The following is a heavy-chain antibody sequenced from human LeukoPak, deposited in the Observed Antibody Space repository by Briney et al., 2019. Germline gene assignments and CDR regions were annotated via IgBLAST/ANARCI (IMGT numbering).Heavy chain of an antibody. CDR1: GFTFSSYA. V-gene: IGHV3-23*01. D-gene: IGHD4-17*01. CDR2: ISGSGSST. Sequence: GGSLRLSCAASGFTFSSYAMSWVRQAPGKGLEWVSAISGSGSSTYYADSVKGRFTISRDNSKNTLYLQMNSLRAEDTAVYYCAKPATVTTGPYYYYGMDVWGQGTTVTVSS. J-gene: IGHJ6*02. CDR3: AKPATVTTGPYYYYGMDV.